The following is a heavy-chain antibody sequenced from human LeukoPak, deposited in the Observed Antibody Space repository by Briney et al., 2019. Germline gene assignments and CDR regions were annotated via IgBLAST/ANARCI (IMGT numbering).Heavy chain of an antibody. J-gene: IGHJ4*02. V-gene: IGHV1-18*01. CDR3: ARAPYYYGSGYHFDY. D-gene: IGHD3-10*01. Sequence: ASVKVSCKASGYTFTSYGISWVRQAPGQGLEWMGWISAYNGNTNYAQKLQGRVTMTTDTSTSTAYMELRSLRSDDTAVYYCARAPYYYGSGYHFDYWGQGTLVTVSS. CDR1: GYTFTSYG. CDR2: ISAYNGNT.